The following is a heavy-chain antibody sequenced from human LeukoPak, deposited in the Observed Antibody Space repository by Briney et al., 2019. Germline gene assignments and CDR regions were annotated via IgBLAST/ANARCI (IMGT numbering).Heavy chain of an antibody. CDR2: IYYSGST. D-gene: IGHD2-2*01. Sequence: SETLSLTCTVSGGSISSSSYYWGWIRQPPGKGLEWIGSIYYSGSTYYNPSLKSRVTISVDTSKNQFSLKLSSVTAADTAVYYCAREVRGDFDYWGQGTLVTVSS. J-gene: IGHJ4*02. CDR1: GGSISSSSYY. V-gene: IGHV4-39*02. CDR3: AREVRGDFDY.